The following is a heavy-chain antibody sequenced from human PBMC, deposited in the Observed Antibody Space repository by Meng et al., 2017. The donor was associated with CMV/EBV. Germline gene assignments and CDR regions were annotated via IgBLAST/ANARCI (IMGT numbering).Heavy chain of an antibody. CDR3: ARAPYGDYGLDY. J-gene: IGHJ4*02. Sequence: GGSLRLSCAASGFTVSSNYMSWVRQAPGKGLEWVSVIYSGGSTYYADSVKGRFTISRDNSKNTLYLQMNSLRAEDTAVYYCARAPYGDYGLDYWGQGTLVTVSS. D-gene: IGHD4-17*01. V-gene: IGHV3-53*01. CDR1: GFTVSSNY. CDR2: IYSGGST.